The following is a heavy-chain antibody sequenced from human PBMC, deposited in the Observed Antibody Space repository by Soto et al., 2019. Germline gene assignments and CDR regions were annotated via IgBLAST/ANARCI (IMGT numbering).Heavy chain of an antibody. Sequence: QVQLQESGPGLVKPSETLSLTCTVSGGSISSYYWSWIRQPPGKGLEWIGYIYYSGSTNYNPSLKSRVTISVDTSKNQFPLKLSSVPAADTAVYYWARDGHPTYGDYVEWYFDLWGRGTRSLSPQ. V-gene: IGHV4-59*01. D-gene: IGHD4-17*01. CDR3: ARDGHPTYGDYVEWYFDL. CDR1: GGSISSYY. CDR2: IYYSGST. J-gene: IGHJ2*01.